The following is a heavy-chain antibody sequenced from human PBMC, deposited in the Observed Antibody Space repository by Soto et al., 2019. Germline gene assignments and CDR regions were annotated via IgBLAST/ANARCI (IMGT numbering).Heavy chain of an antibody. CDR1: GGSISSGGYY. Sequence: PSETLSLTCTVSGGSISSGGYYWSWIRQHPGKGLEWIGYIYYSGSTYYNPSLKSRVTISVDTSKNQFSLKLSSVTAADTAVYYCARRQDWGHNQDYWGQGTLVTVSS. V-gene: IGHV4-31*03. CDR2: IYYSGST. J-gene: IGHJ4*02. CDR3: ARRQDWGHNQDY. D-gene: IGHD7-27*01.